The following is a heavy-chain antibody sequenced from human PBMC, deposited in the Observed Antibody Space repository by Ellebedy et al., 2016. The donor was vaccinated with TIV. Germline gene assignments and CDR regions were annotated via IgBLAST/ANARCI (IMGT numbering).Heavy chain of an antibody. CDR2: IYYSGST. CDR1: GGYLRSHY. V-gene: IGHV4-59*11. Sequence: GSLRLXXTVSGGYLRSHYWSWIRQPPGKGLEWIGYIYYSGSTNYNPSLESRVTISVDTSKHQFSLRLSSLTAADTAVYYCATSAVAGRRLLPLDYWGQGTLVTVSS. J-gene: IGHJ4*02. CDR3: ATSAVAGRRLLPLDY. D-gene: IGHD6-19*01.